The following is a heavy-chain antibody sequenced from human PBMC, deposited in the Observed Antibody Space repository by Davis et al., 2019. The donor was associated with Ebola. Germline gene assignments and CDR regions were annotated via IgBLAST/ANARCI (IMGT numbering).Heavy chain of an antibody. Sequence: MPSETLSLTCAVSGGSKSNYYWSWIRQPPGKGLEWIGYIYYSGSTNYNPSLKSRVTISVDTSKNQFSLKLSSVTAADTAVYYCARVPLIYYDSSGYYWDYWGQGTLVTVSS. CDR1: GGSKSNYY. V-gene: IGHV4-59*01. J-gene: IGHJ4*02. CDR2: IYYSGST. CDR3: ARVPLIYYDSSGYYWDY. D-gene: IGHD3-22*01.